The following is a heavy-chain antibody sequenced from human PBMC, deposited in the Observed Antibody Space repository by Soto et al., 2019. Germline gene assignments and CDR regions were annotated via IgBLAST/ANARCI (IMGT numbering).Heavy chain of an antibody. CDR1: GYTFTSYA. CDR3: ARVRYFDWFHASGMDV. V-gene: IGHV1-3*01. D-gene: IGHD3-9*01. J-gene: IGHJ6*02. CDR2: INAGNGNT. Sequence: ASVNVSCKASGYTFTSYAMHWVRQAPGQRLEWMGWINAGNGNTKYSQKFQGRVTITRDTSASTAYMELSSLRSEDTAVYYCARVRYFDWFHASGMDVWGQGTTVTVSS.